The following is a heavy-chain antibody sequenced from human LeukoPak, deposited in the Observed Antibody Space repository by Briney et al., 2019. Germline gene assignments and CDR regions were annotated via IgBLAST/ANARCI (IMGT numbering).Heavy chain of an antibody. CDR1: GFTFSSYW. V-gene: IGHV3-7*01. Sequence: GGSLRLSCAASGFTFSSYWMSWVRQAPGKGLEWVANIKQDGSEKYYVDSVKGRFTISRDNTENSLYLQMNSLRAEDTAVYYCATTGIPDEIYDAFDIWGQGTMVTVSS. D-gene: IGHD1-1*01. CDR3: ATTGIPDEIYDAFDI. CDR2: IKQDGSEK. J-gene: IGHJ3*02.